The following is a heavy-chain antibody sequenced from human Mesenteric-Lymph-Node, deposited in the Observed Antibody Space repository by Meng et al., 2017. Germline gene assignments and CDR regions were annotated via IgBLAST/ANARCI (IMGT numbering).Heavy chain of an antibody. CDR3: ARDREPYCSGGSCYEGHYFDY. J-gene: IGHJ4*01. CDR1: GGSVSSGSYY. Sequence: SETLSLTCTVSGGSVSSGSYYWSWIRQPPGKGLEWIGYIYYSGSTNYNPSLKSRVTISVDTSKNQFSLKLSSVTAADTAVYYCARDREPYCSGGSCYEGHYFDYWGHGTLVTVSS. CDR2: IYYSGST. V-gene: IGHV4-61*01. D-gene: IGHD2-15*01.